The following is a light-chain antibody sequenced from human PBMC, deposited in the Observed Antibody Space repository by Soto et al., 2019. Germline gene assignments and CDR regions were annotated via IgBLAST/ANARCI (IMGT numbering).Light chain of an antibody. V-gene: IGKV3-11*01. CDR1: QSIGLA. J-gene: IGKJ1*01. CDR3: QQRTDRPPWT. CDR2: DAC. Sequence: EIVLTQSPATLSLSPGERATLSCRASQSIGLAIAWYQHKPGQAPRLLIFDACQRAPGIPARFRGSGSGTDFTLSISSLEPEDFAVYYCQQRTDRPPWTFGQGTKVESK.